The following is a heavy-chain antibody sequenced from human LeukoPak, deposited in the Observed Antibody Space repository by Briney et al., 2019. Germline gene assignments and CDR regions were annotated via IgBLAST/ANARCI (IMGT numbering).Heavy chain of an antibody. V-gene: IGHV4-59*01. CDR1: NGSISSYY. Sequence: SETLSLTCTVSNGSISSYYWTWIRQPPGKGLEWIGYIYYSGSADYNPSLKSRVTISVDTSKSQLSLKLNSVTAADTAVYYCARGRRVDAAMLTHWGQGTLVTVSS. CDR2: IYYSGSA. CDR3: ARGRRVDAAMLTH. D-gene: IGHD5-18*01. J-gene: IGHJ4*02.